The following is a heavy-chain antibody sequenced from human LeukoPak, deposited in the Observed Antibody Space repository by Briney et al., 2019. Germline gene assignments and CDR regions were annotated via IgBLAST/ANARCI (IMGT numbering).Heavy chain of an antibody. D-gene: IGHD3-22*01. CDR1: GGSISSSSYY. CDR3: ARDPGGYYDSSGYYHGGAFDI. CDR2: IYYSGST. V-gene: IGHV4-39*07. Sequence: PSETLSLTCTVSGGSISSSSYYWGWIRQPPGKGLEWIGSIYYSGSTYYNPSLKSRVTISVDTSKNQFSLKLSSVTAADTAVYYCARDPGGYYDSSGYYHGGAFDIWGQGTMVTVSS. J-gene: IGHJ3*02.